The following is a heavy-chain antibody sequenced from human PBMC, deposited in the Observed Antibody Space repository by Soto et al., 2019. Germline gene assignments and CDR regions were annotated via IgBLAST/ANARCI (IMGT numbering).Heavy chain of an antibody. Sequence: SETLSLTCAVYGGSFSGYYWSRIRQPPGKGLEWIGEINHSGSTNYNPSLKSRVTISVDTSKNQFSLKLSSVTAADTAVYYCARAAYDFWSGYIPEYYYYYGMDVWGQGTTVTVS. D-gene: IGHD3-3*01. J-gene: IGHJ6*02. V-gene: IGHV4-34*01. CDR3: ARAAYDFWSGYIPEYYYYYGMDV. CDR1: GGSFSGYY. CDR2: INHSGST.